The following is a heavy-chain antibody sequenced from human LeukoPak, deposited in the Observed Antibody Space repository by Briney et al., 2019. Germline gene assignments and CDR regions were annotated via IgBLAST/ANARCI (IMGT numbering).Heavy chain of an antibody. V-gene: IGHV4-61*02. CDR1: GDSISGGDYY. Sequence: SETLSLTCTVSGDSISGGDYYWSWIRQPAGKGLEWIGRISSSGSTNYNPSLKSRVTISVDTSKNQFSLKLSSVTAADTAVYFCARGPYSYDSPGAFDIWGQGTMVTVSS. D-gene: IGHD3-22*01. CDR3: ARGPYSYDSPGAFDI. CDR2: ISSSGST. J-gene: IGHJ3*02.